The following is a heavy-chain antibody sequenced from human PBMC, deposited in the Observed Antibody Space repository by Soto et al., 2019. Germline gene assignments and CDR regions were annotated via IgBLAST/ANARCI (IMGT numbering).Heavy chain of an antibody. CDR2: ITGSGGKT. J-gene: IGHJ1*01. CDR1: GFTFNTYA. D-gene: IGHD3-3*01. CDR3: ARDRDYDFWSRPQNFQY. V-gene: IGHV3-23*01. Sequence: EVQLLESGGGLVQPGGSLRLSCGASGFTFNTYAMSWVRQAPGKGLEWVSSITGSGGKTFNANSVRGRFTISRDKSKSTLYLQMNTLRADDTAVYYCARDRDYDFWSRPQNFQYWGQGTLVTVSS.